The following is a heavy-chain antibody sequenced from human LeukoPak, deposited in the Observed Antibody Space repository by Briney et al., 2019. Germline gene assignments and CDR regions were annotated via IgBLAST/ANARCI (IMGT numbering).Heavy chain of an antibody. CDR1: GFTFGDYA. CDR3: TRDQWLPPRDYYYMDV. J-gene: IGHJ6*03. D-gene: IGHD6-19*01. CDR2: IRSKAYGGTT. V-gene: IGHV3-49*04. Sequence: GGSLRLSCAASGFTFGDYAMSWVRQAPGKGLEWVGFIRSKAYGGTTEYAASVKGRFTISRDDSKSIAYLQMNSLKTEDTAVYYCTRDQWLPPRDYYYMDVWGKGTTVTISS.